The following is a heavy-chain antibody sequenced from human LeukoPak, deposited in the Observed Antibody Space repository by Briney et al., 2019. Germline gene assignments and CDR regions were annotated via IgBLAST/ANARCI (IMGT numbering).Heavy chain of an antibody. Sequence: ASVKVSCKVSGYTLTELSMHWVRQAPGKGLEWMGGFDPEDGETIYAQKFQGRVTMTEDTSTDTAYMGLSSLRSEDTAVYYCATDRSRGLREECSITSCLHFDYWGQGTLVTVSS. D-gene: IGHD2-2*01. CDR2: FDPEDGET. CDR3: ATDRSRGLREECSITSCLHFDY. V-gene: IGHV1-24*01. J-gene: IGHJ4*02. CDR1: GYTLTELS.